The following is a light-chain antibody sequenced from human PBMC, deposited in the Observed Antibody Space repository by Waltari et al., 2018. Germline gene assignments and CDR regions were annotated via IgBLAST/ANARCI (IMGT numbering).Light chain of an antibody. J-gene: IGLJ3*02. CDR3: ETGGHGTWV. CDR1: SGHSSNV. V-gene: IGLV4-69*01. Sequence: QLVVTQSPSASAPLGASVKLTCTLSSGHSSNVIAWLQQRPEKGPRYLMKVNSDGSDSKGDGVPDRFSGSSSGAERYLTISSLQSDDEADYYCETGGHGTWVFGGGTKLTVL. CDR2: VNSDGSD.